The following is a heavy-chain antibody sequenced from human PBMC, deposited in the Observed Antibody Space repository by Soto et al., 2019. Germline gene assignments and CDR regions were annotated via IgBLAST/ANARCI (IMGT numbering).Heavy chain of an antibody. CDR3: EKGDRFGYMGF. J-gene: IGHJ4*02. Sequence: PGGSLRLSCAASGFTFSSYWMHWVRQAPGKGLVWVSRINSDGSSTSYADSVKGRFTISRDNAKNTLYLQMNSLRAEDTAVYYWEKGDRFGYMGFWGQETLVPVSS. CDR2: INSDGSST. V-gene: IGHV3-74*01. D-gene: IGHD5-18*01. CDR1: GFTFSSYW.